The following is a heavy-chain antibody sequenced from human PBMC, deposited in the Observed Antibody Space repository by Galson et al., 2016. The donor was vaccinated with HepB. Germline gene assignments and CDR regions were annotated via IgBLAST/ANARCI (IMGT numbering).Heavy chain of an antibody. Sequence: SVKVSCKASGYTFTTYTIHWVRQAPGQRLEWMGWINAGNGNTKSSQRFQDRLTLTSDTSASTAYMVLSSLTSGDTAVYYCARDPTNSNALDIWGQGTMVTVSS. CDR1: GYTFTTYT. D-gene: IGHD2-8*01. CDR2: INAGNGNT. V-gene: IGHV1-3*01. J-gene: IGHJ3*02. CDR3: ARDPTNSNALDI.